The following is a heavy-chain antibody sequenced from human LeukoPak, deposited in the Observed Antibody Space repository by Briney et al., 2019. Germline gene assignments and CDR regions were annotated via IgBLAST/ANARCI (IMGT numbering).Heavy chain of an antibody. J-gene: IGHJ6*02. Sequence: ASVKVSCKASGYIFTSYGISWVRQAPGQGLEWMGRINAYNGNTNYAQKFQGRVTMTTDTSTSTAYMELRSLRSEDTAVYYCARGPIVVVPAAKIYYGMDVWGQGTTVTVSS. CDR2: INAYNGNT. V-gene: IGHV1-18*01. D-gene: IGHD2-2*01. CDR1: GYIFTSYG. CDR3: ARGPIVVVPAAKIYYGMDV.